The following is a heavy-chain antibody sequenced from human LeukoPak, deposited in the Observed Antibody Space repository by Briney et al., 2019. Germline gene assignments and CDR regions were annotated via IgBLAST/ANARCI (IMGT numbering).Heavy chain of an antibody. D-gene: IGHD6-13*01. CDR2: IKGDGSET. CDR3: AKDMQIAAAGSDNWFDP. Sequence: PGGSLRLSCAASGFIFSTHWMNWVRQAPGKGLEWVAIIKGDGSETLYADSVKGRFTISRDNAKNSLYLQMNSLRAEDTALYYCAKDMQIAAAGSDNWFDPWGQGTLVTVSS. V-gene: IGHV3-7*03. J-gene: IGHJ5*02. CDR1: GFIFSTHW.